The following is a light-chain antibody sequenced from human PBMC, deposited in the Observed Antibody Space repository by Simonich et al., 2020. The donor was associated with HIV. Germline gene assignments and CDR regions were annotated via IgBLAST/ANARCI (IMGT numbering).Light chain of an antibody. J-gene: IGKJ1*01. CDR1: QSVLYSSNNKNY. Sequence: DIVMTQSPDSLAVSLGDRATINCKSSQSVLYSSNNKNYVDWDQQRPGQPPKLLIYWASIRESGVPDRFSGSGSGTDFTLTISSLQAEDVAVYYCQQYYSIPPTFGQGTKVEIK. CDR3: QQYYSIPPT. CDR2: WAS. V-gene: IGKV4-1*01.